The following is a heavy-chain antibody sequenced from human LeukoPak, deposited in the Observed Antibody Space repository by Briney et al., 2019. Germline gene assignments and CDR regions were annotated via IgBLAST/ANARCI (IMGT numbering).Heavy chain of an antibody. J-gene: IGHJ4*02. V-gene: IGHV3-74*01. D-gene: IGHD6-13*01. CDR3: ARDFRMRYSSSWSHLGY. CDR1: GFTFSSYW. CDR2: INSDGSST. Sequence: PGGSLRLSCAASGFTFSSYWMHWARQAPGKGLVWVSRINSDGSSTNYADSVKGRFTISRDNSKNTLYLQMNSLRAEDTAVYYCARDFRMRYSSSWSHLGYWGQGTLVTVSS.